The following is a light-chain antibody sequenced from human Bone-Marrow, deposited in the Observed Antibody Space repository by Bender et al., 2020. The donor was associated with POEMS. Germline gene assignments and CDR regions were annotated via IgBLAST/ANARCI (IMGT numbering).Light chain of an antibody. CDR3: SSYTTSSTWV. V-gene: IGLV2-14*01. CDR1: SSDIGDYDY. J-gene: IGLJ3*02. Sequence: QSALTQPRSVSGSPGKSVTISCTGTSSDIGDYDYVSWYQQHPGQAPKLMIYDVTIRPSGISHRFSGSQSGNTASLTISGLQADDEADYYCSSYTTSSTWVFGGGTKLTVL. CDR2: DVT.